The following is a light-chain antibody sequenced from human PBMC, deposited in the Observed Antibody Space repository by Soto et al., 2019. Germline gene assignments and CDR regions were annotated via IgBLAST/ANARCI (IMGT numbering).Light chain of an antibody. Sequence: QSVLTQPASVSGSPGQSITISCTGTNSDVGAYNYVSWYQQHPGKAPKLMIYDVNNRPSGVSNRFSGSKSGNTASLTISGLQAEDEADYYCSSYTSSSTLVFGGGTKLTVL. J-gene: IGLJ2*01. CDR2: DVN. V-gene: IGLV2-14*03. CDR1: NSDVGAYNY. CDR3: SSYTSSSTLV.